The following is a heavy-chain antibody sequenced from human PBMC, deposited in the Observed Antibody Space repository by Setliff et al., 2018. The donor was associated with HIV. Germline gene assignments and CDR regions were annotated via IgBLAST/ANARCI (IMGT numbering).Heavy chain of an antibody. J-gene: IGHJ6*04. CDR2: VYYSGSP. V-gene: IGHV4-31*01. D-gene: IGHD5-18*01. Sequence: PSETLSLTCTVSGDSISSGGYYWSWIRQHPGKGLEWIGYVYYSGSPDYNPSLKSQVTISLDRSKNQFSLKLRSVTVADTAVYYCARYPADTASSDVWGKGTTVTVSS. CDR1: GDSISSGGYY. CDR3: ARYPADTASSDV.